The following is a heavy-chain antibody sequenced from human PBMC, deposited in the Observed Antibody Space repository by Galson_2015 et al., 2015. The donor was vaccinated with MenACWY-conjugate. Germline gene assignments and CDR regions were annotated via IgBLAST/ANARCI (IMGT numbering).Heavy chain of an antibody. CDR2: IYYTGST. J-gene: IGHJ4*02. CDR3: ARGEMATIHFDY. Sequence: SETLSLTCTVSGGSIISYYWSWIRQTPGKGLEWVGYIYYTGSTNYNPSLKSRISISVDTSKNQFSLKLSSVTAADTAVYYCARGEMATIHFDYRGQGTLVTVSS. D-gene: IGHD5-24*01. V-gene: IGHV4-59*01. CDR1: GGSIISYY.